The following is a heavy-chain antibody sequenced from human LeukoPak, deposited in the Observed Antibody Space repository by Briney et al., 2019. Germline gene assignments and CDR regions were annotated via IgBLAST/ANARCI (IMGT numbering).Heavy chain of an antibody. V-gene: IGHV4-61*02. CDR3: ARGGSGWIYYFDY. CDR2: IYISGST. J-gene: IGHJ4*02. Sequence: SETLSLTCTDSGGSISSGSYYWSWIRQPAGKGLEWIGRIYISGSTNYNPSLKSRVTISVDTSKNQFSLKLTSVTAADTAVYYCARGGSGWIYYFDYWGQGTLVTVSS. CDR1: GGSISSGSYY. D-gene: IGHD6-19*01.